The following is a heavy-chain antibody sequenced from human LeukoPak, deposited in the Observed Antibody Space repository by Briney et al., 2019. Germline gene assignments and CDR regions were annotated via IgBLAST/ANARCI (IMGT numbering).Heavy chain of an antibody. V-gene: IGHV4-39*01. D-gene: IGHD2-2*02. J-gene: IGHJ4*02. CDR2: IYYSGST. Sequence: SETLSLTCTVSGGSISSSSYYWGWIRQPPGNGLEWIGSIYYSGSTYYNPSLKSRVTISVDTSKNQFSLKLSSVTAADTAVYYCARHSPYCSSTSCYTYWGQGTLVTVSS. CDR1: GGSISSSSYY. CDR3: ARHSPYCSSTSCYTY.